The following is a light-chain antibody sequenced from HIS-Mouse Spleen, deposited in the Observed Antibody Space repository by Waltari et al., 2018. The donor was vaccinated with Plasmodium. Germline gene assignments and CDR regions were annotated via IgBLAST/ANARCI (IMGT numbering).Light chain of an antibody. Sequence: TISCSGSSSNIGNNYVSWYQQLLGTAPKLLIYDNNKRPSGIPDRFSGSKSGTSATLGITGLQTGDEADYYCGTWDSSLSAGVVFGGGTKLTVL. CDR2: DNN. J-gene: IGLJ2*01. V-gene: IGLV1-51*01. CDR3: GTWDSSLSAGVV. CDR1: SSNIGNNY.